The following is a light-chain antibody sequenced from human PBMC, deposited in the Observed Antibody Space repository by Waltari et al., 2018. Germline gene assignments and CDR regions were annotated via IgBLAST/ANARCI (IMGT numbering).Light chain of an antibody. CDR2: SND. J-gene: IGLJ3*02. Sequence: QSVLTQPPSASGTPGQRVIISCSGSSSNIGRNTVNWYQQLPGTAPKLLIYSNDERPSGVPDRFSGSNSGTSASLAISGLQSEDEADYYCAAWDDSLNGPVFGGGTKLTVL. V-gene: IGLV1-44*01. CDR3: AAWDDSLNGPV. CDR1: SSNIGRNT.